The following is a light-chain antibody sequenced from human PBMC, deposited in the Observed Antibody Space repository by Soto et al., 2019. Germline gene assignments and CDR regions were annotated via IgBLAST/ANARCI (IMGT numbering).Light chain of an antibody. J-gene: IGKJ3*01. CDR2: GAS. V-gene: IGKV3-15*01. CDR3: QQYGSSPPFT. Sequence: EIVMTQSPATLSVSPGERATLSCRASQSVSSNLAWYQQKPGQAPRLLIYGASTRATGIPARFSGSGSGTEFTLTISRLEPEDFAVYYCQQYGSSPPFTFGPGT. CDR1: QSVSSN.